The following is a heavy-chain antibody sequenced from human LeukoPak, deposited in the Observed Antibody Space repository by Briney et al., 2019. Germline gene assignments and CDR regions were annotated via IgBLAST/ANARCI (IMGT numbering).Heavy chain of an antibody. J-gene: IGHJ4*02. CDR2: IYYSGST. D-gene: IGHD3-22*01. CDR3: ARGRTDSSGYYYPYYFDY. V-gene: IGHV4-31*03. Sequence: SQTLSLTCTVSGGSISSGGYYWSWIRQYPGKGLEWIGYIYYSGSTYYNPSLKSRVTISVDTSKNQFSLELSSVTAADTAVYYCARGRTDSSGYYYPYYFDYWGQGTLVTVSS. CDR1: GGSISSGGYY.